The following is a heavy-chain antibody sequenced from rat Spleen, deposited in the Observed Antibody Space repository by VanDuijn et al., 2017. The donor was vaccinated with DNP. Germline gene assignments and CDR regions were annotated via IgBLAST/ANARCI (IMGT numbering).Heavy chain of an antibody. CDR1: GYSITSSYR. D-gene: IGHD4-1*01. Sequence: EVQLQESGPGLVKPSQSLSLTCSVTGYSITSSYRWNWIRKFPGNKLEWMGYINSAGSTNYNPSLNSQISITRDTSKNQFFLQVNSVTTEDTGTYYCTTEGFNTPFAYWGQGTLVTVSS. CDR2: INSAGST. V-gene: IGHV3-3*01. J-gene: IGHJ3*01. CDR3: TTEGFNTPFAY.